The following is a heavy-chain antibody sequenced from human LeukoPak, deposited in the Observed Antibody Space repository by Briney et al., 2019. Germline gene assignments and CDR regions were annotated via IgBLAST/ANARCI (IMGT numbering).Heavy chain of an antibody. V-gene: IGHV3-23*01. D-gene: IGHD1-14*01. J-gene: IGHJ6*02. Sequence: GGSLRLPCAASGFTFSSYVMTWVRQAPGKGLEWVSAISGSGGFTYYADSVKGRFTISRDNAKNTLSLQMNSLRAEDTAVYYCANVLRLNHTLVQYYYYGVDVWGQGTTVTVSS. CDR2: ISGSGGFT. CDR3: ANVLRLNHTLVQYYYYGVDV. CDR1: GFTFSSYV.